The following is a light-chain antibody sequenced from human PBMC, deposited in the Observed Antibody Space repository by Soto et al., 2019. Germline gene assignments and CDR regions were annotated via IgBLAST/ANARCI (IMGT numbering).Light chain of an antibody. CDR2: DVS. Sequence: QSALTQPRSVSGSPGQSVTISCTGTSSDVGRYNYVSWYQQHPGTAPKLMIYDVSKRPSGVPDRFSGSKSGDTASLTISGLQAEDEADYYCCSYAGSYKVVFGGGTQLTVL. CDR1: SSDVGRYNY. J-gene: IGLJ2*01. CDR3: CSYAGSYKVV. V-gene: IGLV2-11*01.